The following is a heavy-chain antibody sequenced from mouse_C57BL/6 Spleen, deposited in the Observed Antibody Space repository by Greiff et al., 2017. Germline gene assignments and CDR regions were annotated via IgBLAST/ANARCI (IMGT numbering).Heavy chain of an antibody. CDR1: GYTFTSYW. D-gene: IGHD3-2*02. V-gene: IGHV1-50*01. Sequence: QVQLQQPGAELVKPGASVKLSCKASGYTFTSYWMQWVKQRPGQGLEWIGEIDPSDSYTNYNQKFKGKATLTVDTSSSTAYMQLSSLTSEDSAVYYCARGSSGYGYFDYWGQGTTLTVSS. J-gene: IGHJ2*01. CDR2: IDPSDSYT. CDR3: ARGSSGYGYFDY.